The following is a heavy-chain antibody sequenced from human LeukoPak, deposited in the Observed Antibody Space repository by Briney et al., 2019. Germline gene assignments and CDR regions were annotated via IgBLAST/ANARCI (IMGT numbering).Heavy chain of an antibody. CDR2: ISGGGDDT. CDR3: AREQEIAAAPWFDP. D-gene: IGHD6-13*01. Sequence: GGSLRLSCAASGFTFSDYGMSWVRQAPGKGLEWVSGISGGGDDTYYADSVKGRFTISRDNAKNSLYLQMNSLRAEDTAVYYCAREQEIAAAPWFDPWGQGTLVTVSS. J-gene: IGHJ5*02. V-gene: IGHV3-23*01. CDR1: GFTFSDYG.